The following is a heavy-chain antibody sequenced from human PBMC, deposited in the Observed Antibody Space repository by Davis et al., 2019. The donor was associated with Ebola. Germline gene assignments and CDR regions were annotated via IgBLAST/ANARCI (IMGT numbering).Heavy chain of an antibody. V-gene: IGHV3-7*03. CDR2: IKKDGVQK. CDR1: GLTFSNFG. CDR3: ARLVSGY. J-gene: IGHJ4*02. Sequence: GGSLRLSCATSGLTFSNFGMSWVRQAPGKGLEWVATIKKDGVQKFYVDSVKGRFIISRDNARNSLYLQMNSLKNEDTAVYYCARLVSGYWGQGTLVSVSS. D-gene: IGHD6-25*01.